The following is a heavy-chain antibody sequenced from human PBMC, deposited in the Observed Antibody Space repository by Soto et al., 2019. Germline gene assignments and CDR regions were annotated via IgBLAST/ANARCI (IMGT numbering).Heavy chain of an antibody. Sequence: SETLSLTCTVSGGSIGSYYWSWVRRPPGKGLEWIGYIDYRGTTKYNPSLRSRVTMSVDTSKSRFSLRLTSVSAADTAVYYCARDRSRVHYGMDVWGLGTTVTVSS. D-gene: IGHD3-16*02. V-gene: IGHV4-59*01. CDR3: ARDRSRVHYGMDV. J-gene: IGHJ6*02. CDR2: IDYRGTT. CDR1: GGSIGSYY.